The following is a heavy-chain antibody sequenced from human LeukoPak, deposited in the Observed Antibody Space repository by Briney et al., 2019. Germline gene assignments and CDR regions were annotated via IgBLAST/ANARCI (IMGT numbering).Heavy chain of an antibody. V-gene: IGHV1-46*01. Sequence: EASVKVSCKASGYTFTSYYMHWVRQAPGQGLEWMGIINPSGGSTSYAQKFQGRVTMTRDTSTSTVYMELSSLRSEDTAVYYCARDTVTTLIHGGVPWSDWFDPWGQGTLVTVSS. CDR3: ARDTVTTLIHGGVPWSDWFDP. J-gene: IGHJ5*02. CDR1: GYTFTSYY. D-gene: IGHD4-17*01. CDR2: INPSGGST.